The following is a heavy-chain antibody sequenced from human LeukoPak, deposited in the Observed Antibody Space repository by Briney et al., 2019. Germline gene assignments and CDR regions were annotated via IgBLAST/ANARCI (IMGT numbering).Heavy chain of an antibody. CDR2: INHSGST. D-gene: IGHD3-22*01. Sequence: SETLSLTCAVYGGSFSGYYWSWIRQPPGKGLEWIGEINHSGSTNYNPSLKSRVTISVDTSKNQLSLKLSSVTAADTAVYYCARGFDGSGYYYGYWGQGTLVTVSS. V-gene: IGHV4-34*01. CDR3: ARGFDGSGYYYGY. J-gene: IGHJ4*02. CDR1: GGSFSGYY.